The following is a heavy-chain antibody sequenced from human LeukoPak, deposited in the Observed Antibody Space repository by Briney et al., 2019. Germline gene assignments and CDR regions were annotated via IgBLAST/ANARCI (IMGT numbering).Heavy chain of an antibody. Sequence: GGSLRLSCAASGFTFSSYWMNRVRQAPGKGLEWVASIKLDGSERYYVDSVEGRFTIFRDNSKNSLYLQMNSLRAEDTAVYYCARGKYGGYFIDYWGQGTLVTVSS. CDR1: GFTFSSYW. CDR2: IKLDGSER. CDR3: ARGKYGGYFIDY. J-gene: IGHJ4*02. D-gene: IGHD5-12*01. V-gene: IGHV3-7*01.